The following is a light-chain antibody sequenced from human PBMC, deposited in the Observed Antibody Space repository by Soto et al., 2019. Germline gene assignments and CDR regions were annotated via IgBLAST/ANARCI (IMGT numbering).Light chain of an antibody. CDR1: QSISTY. CDR3: QQYENLPIT. Sequence: DIQVAQSPSSLSASVGDRVTITCRASQSISTYLNWYQQKPGKAPRLLIYKASTLKSGVPSRFSGSGSGTDFTFTISSLQPEDIAAYYCQQYENLPITFGQGTRLQIK. CDR2: KAS. V-gene: IGKV1-33*01. J-gene: IGKJ5*01.